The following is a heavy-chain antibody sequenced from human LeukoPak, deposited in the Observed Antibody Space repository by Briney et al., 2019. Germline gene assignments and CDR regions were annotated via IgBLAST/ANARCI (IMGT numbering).Heavy chain of an antibody. D-gene: IGHD1-26*01. V-gene: IGHV3-23*01. CDR3: VKDHWGSYYSLFDS. J-gene: IGHJ4*02. CDR2: ISASDNNT. Sequence: PGRSLRLSCAASGSTFSSYGIHWVRRAPGKGLEWVSAISASDNNTYYADSVKGRFTISRDNSKNTLSLQMNSLRAEDTALYYCVKDHWGSYYSLFDSWGQGTLVTVSS. CDR1: GSTFSSYG.